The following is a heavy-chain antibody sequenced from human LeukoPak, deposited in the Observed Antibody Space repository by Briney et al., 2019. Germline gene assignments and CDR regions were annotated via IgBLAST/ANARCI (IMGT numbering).Heavy chain of an antibody. CDR3: AREPSYYGSGSPRKGYDY. D-gene: IGHD3-10*01. Sequence: SETLSFTCAVYGGSFSGYYWSWIRQPPGKGLEWIGEINHSGSTNYNPSLKSRVTISVDTSKNQFSLKLSSVTAADTAVYYCAREPSYYGSGSPRKGYDYWGQGTLVTVSS. J-gene: IGHJ4*02. CDR1: GGSFSGYY. V-gene: IGHV4-34*01. CDR2: INHSGST.